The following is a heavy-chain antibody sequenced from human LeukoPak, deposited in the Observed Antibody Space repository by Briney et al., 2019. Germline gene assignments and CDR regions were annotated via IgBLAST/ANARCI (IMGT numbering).Heavy chain of an antibody. D-gene: IGHD2-15*01. J-gene: IGHJ3*02. CDR2: MNPNSGNT. Sequence: GASVKVSCKASGYTFTSYDINWVRQAPGQGLEWMGWMNPNSGNTGYAQKFQGRVTITRNTSISTAYMELSSLRSEDTAVYYCARGRCYKSAFDIWGQGTMVTVSS. CDR1: GYTFTSYD. CDR3: ARGRCYKSAFDI. V-gene: IGHV1-8*03.